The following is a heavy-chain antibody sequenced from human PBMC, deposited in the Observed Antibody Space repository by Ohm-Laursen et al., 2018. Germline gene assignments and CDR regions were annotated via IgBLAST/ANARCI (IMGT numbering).Heavy chain of an antibody. Sequence: TLSLTCTVSGGSISSYYWSWIRQPPGKGLEWIGYIYYSGSTNYNPSLKSRVTISVDTSKNQFSLKLSSVTAADTAVYYCARHQDYVPFDYWGQGTLVTVSS. J-gene: IGHJ4*02. D-gene: IGHD4-17*01. CDR3: ARHQDYVPFDY. CDR2: IYYSGST. V-gene: IGHV4-59*01. CDR1: GGSISSYY.